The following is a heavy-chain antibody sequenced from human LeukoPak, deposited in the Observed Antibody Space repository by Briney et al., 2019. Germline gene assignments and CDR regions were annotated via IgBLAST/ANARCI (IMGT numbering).Heavy chain of an antibody. CDR1: GFTFSSYW. V-gene: IGHV3-74*01. CDR2: INSDGSNT. CDR3: ARRGMVQPERLTHFDY. J-gene: IGHJ4*02. D-gene: IGHD1-1*01. Sequence: GGSLRLSCAASGFTFSSYWMHWVRHAPGKGLVWVSRINSDGSNTNYADSVKGLFTISRDNAKNTLYLQMNSLRAEDTAVYYCARRGMVQPERLTHFDYWGQGTLVTVSS.